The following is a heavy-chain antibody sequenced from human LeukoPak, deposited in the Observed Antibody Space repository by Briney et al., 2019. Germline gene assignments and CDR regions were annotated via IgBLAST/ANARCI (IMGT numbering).Heavy chain of an antibody. V-gene: IGHV4-59*12. CDR1: GGSISSFY. J-gene: IGHJ5*02. CDR2: IYYTGST. D-gene: IGHD3-10*01. Sequence: PSETLSLTCTVSGGSISSFYWSWIRQPPGKGLEWIGYIYYTGSTNYNSSLKSRVTISVDTSKNQFSLNLISVTAADTAVYYCARDSGTTGEVKFDPWGQGTLVTVSS. CDR3: ARDSGTTGEVKFDP.